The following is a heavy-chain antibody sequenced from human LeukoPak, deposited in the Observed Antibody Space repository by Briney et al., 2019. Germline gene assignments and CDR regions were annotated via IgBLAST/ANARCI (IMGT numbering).Heavy chain of an antibody. CDR3: AREGDLTRGVSFDH. CDR1: GYTFNSYY. J-gene: IGHJ4*02. CDR2: IHPYSDDT. Sequence: ASVKVSCKASGYTFNSYYIHWVRQAPGQGLEWLGWIHPYSDDTKYAQTFQGRVTMTRDTSMSTAYMEVTRLRFDDTAVYFCAREGDLTRGVSFDHWGQGTLVTVSS. V-gene: IGHV1-2*02. D-gene: IGHD3-10*01.